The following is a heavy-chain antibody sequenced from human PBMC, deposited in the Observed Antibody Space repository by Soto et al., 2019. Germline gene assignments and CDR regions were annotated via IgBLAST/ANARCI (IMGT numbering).Heavy chain of an antibody. Sequence: QVQLVQSGAEVKKPGASVKVSCKASGYTFTSYDINWVRQATGQGLEWMGWMNPNSGNTGYAQKFQGRVTMTRNTALSTGYMELSRLRSEDTAVYYCARGYYDIGVGYSWGQGTLVTVSS. J-gene: IGHJ4*02. D-gene: IGHD3-9*01. CDR3: ARGYYDIGVGYS. V-gene: IGHV1-8*01. CDR2: MNPNSGNT. CDR1: GYTFTSYD.